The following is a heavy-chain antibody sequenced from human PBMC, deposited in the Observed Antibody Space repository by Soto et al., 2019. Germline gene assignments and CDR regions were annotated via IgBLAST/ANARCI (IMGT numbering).Heavy chain of an antibody. V-gene: IGHV4-30-4*08. CDR1: GDSINSGDYF. CDR3: ARDEVQGEAEGARFEY. J-gene: IGHJ4*02. Sequence: QVQLLESGPGLVRPSQTLSLTCNVSGDSINSGDYFWSWIRQTPGKGLEWIGCVHHRGTTFYNPLLMSRVTLSVGTSKNQYTLKLSSVTAADTAVYFCARDEVQGEAEGARFEYWGQGTLVTVSS. D-gene: IGHD1-26*01. CDR2: VHHRGTT.